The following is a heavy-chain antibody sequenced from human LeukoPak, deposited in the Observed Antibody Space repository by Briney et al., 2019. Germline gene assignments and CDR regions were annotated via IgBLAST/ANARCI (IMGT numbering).Heavy chain of an antibody. J-gene: IGHJ5*02. Sequence: GGSLRLSCAASGFTFSSYWMSWVRQAPGKGLEWVANIKQDGSEKYYVDSVKGRFTISRDNAKNSLYLQMNSLRAEDTAVYCCANFAVAGTAGMTWGQGTLVTVSS. CDR2: IKQDGSEK. CDR3: ANFAVAGTAGMT. CDR1: GFTFSSYW. V-gene: IGHV3-7*01. D-gene: IGHD6-19*01.